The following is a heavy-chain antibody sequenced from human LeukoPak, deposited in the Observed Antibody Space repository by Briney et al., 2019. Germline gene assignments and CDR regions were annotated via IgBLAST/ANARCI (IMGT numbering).Heavy chain of an antibody. J-gene: IGHJ3*02. V-gene: IGHV1-46*01. CDR2: INPSGGSI. CDR3: ARGRNYYDSSGYYYEGDAFDI. CDR1: GYTFTSYY. D-gene: IGHD3-22*01. Sequence: ASVKVSCKASGYTFTSYYMYWVRQAPGQGLEWMGIINPSGGSIRYAQKFQGRVTMTRDTSTGTVYMELSSLRSEDTAMYYCARGRNYYDSSGYYYEGDAFDIWGQGTMVTVSS.